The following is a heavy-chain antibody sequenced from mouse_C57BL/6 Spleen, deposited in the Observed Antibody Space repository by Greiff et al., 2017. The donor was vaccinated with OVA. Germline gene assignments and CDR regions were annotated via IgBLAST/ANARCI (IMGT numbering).Heavy chain of an antibody. CDR2: IHPNSGST. J-gene: IGHJ3*01. CDR1: GYTFTSYW. V-gene: IGHV1-64*01. D-gene: IGHD2-3*01. Sequence: QVQLQQSGAELAKPGASVKLSCKASGYTFTSYWMHWVKQRPGQGLEWIGMIHPNSGSTNYNEKIKSKATLTVDKSSSSAYMQLSSLTSEDSAVYYCAREGDGYSAWFAYWGQGTLVTVSA. CDR3: AREGDGYSAWFAY.